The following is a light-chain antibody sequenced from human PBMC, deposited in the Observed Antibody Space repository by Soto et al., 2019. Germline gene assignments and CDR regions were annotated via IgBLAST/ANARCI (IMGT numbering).Light chain of an antibody. CDR2: DAS. Sequence: ELVLTQSPATLSVSPGERATLSCRASQGVGSTLAWYQQEPGRAPRLLIYDASTMAIGIPARFTGTGSGTEFTLTISSLQSDDCAVYYCQHYLTWPLAFGGGTRVEI. V-gene: IGKV3-15*01. CDR3: QHYLTWPLA. J-gene: IGKJ4*01. CDR1: QGVGST.